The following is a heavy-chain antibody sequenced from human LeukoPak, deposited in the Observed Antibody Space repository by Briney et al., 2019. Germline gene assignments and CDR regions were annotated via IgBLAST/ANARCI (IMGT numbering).Heavy chain of an antibody. CDR3: ARHIAPPDAANWFDP. J-gene: IGHJ5*02. CDR2: VHLDGRT. V-gene: IGHV4-4*02. Sequence: SETLSLTCGVSGGSITTTNWWTWVRQPPGKGLEWIGEVHLDGRTNYNPSLESRLTISVDLSENHISLRLTSVTAADTAVYYCARHIAPPDAANWFDPWGQGTLVTVSS. D-gene: IGHD6-13*01. CDR1: GGSITTTNW.